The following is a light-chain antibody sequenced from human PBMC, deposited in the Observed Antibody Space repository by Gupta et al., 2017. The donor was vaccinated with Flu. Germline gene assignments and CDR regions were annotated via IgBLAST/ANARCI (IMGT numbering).Light chain of an antibody. J-gene: IGLJ3*02. V-gene: IGLV2-11*03. CDR2: DVN. Sequence: STDVGSYNYVSWYQQHAGKAPKLVIYDVNERPSGVPDRFSGSKSGNTASLTISGLQPEDEADYYCCSHAGSYTLRMFGGGTKLTVL. CDR3: CSHAGSYTLRM. CDR1: STDVGSYNY.